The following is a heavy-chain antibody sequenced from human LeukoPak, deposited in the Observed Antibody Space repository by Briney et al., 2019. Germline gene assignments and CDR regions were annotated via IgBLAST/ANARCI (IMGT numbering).Heavy chain of an antibody. CDR3: AKPISGSYAFDY. CDR2: ISGSGGST. D-gene: IGHD1-26*01. V-gene: IGHV3-23*01. Sequence: PGGSLRLSCAASGFTFSSYGMSWVRQAPGKGLEWVSAISGSGGSTYYADSVKGRFTISRDNSKNTLYLQMNSLRAEDTAVYYCAKPISGSYAFDYWGQGTLVTVSS. J-gene: IGHJ4*02. CDR1: GFTFSSYG.